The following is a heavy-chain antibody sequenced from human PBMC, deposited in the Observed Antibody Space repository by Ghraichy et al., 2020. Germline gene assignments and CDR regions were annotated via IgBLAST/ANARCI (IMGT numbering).Heavy chain of an antibody. D-gene: IGHD2-2*01. CDR2: IYHNGRT. CDR1: GDSFNNYY. J-gene: IGHJ5*02. V-gene: IGHV4-59*01. CDR3: ARDQEWRASSSGFDP. Sequence: SETLSLTCTVSGDSFNNYYWSWIRQAPGKGLEWIGSIYHNGRTKYNPSLKSRVTMSVDTSKNQFSLSLTSVTAADTAVFYCARDQEWRASSSGFDPWGQGTLVSVSP.